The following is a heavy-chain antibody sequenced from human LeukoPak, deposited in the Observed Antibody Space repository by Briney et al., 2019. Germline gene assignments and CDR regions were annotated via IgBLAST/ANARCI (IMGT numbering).Heavy chain of an antibody. CDR1: GFTFSSYA. J-gene: IGHJ4*02. CDR2: ISGSGGST. D-gene: IGHD3-22*01. CDR3: AREHYYDSSGYYGYTNDNYFDY. Sequence: GGSLRLSCAASGFTFSSYAMSWVRQAPGKGLEWVSAISGSGGSTYYADSVKDRFTISRDNSKNTLYLQKNSLRAEDTAVYYCAREHYYDSSGYYGYTNDNYFDYWGQGTLVTVSS. V-gene: IGHV3-23*01.